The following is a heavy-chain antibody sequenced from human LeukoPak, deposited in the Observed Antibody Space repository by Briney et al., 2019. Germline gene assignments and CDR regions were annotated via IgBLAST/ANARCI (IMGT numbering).Heavy chain of an antibody. D-gene: IGHD3-3*01. V-gene: IGHV3-30*18. J-gene: IGHJ4*02. CDR1: GFTFTCCG. Sequence: PGTSLRLSCATSGFTFTCCGMHWVRQASGKGLEWVAAISSSDGNSKYYADSVKGRFTISRDNSKNTVYLQMNSLRADETAVYYCAKWSGNRPLYYFDYWGQGTLVTVSS. CDR2: ISSSDGNSK. CDR3: AKWSGNRPLYYFDY.